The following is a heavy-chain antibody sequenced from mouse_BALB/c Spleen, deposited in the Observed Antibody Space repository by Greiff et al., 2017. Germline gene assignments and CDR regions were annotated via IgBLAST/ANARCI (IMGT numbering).Heavy chain of an antibody. V-gene: IGHV2-9*02. J-gene: IGHJ3*01. Sequence: VQLQESGPGLVAPSQSLSITCTVSGFSLTSYGVHWVRQLPGKGLEWLGVIWAGGSTNYNSALMSRLSISKDNSKSQVFLKMNSLQTDDTAMYYCARAITTGTAWFAYWGQGTLVTVSA. CDR1: GFSLTSYG. CDR3: ARAITTGTAWFAY. CDR2: IWAGGST. D-gene: IGHD2-4*01.